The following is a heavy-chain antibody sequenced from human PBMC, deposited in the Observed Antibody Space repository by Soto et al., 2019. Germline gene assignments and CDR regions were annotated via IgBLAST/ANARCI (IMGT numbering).Heavy chain of an antibody. CDR2: INPNSGGT. D-gene: IGHD2-15*01. V-gene: IGHV1-2*04. CDR3: AREDRYCSGGSCPKYYFDY. CDR1: GYTFTSYD. J-gene: IGHJ4*02. Sequence: ASVKVSCKASGYTFTSYDINWVRQATGQGLEWMGWINPNSGGTNYAQKFQGWVTMTRDTSISTAYMELSRLRSDDTAVYYCAREDRYCSGGSCPKYYFDYWGQGTLVTVSS.